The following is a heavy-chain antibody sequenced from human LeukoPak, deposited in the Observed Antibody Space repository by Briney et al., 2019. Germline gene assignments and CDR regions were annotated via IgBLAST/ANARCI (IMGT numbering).Heavy chain of an antibody. D-gene: IGHD2-15*01. CDR3: ASVPLLGYCSGGSCYEDY. V-gene: IGHV4-34*01. CDR1: GGSFSGYH. J-gene: IGHJ4*02. CDR2: INHSGST. Sequence: SETLSLTCAVYGGSFSGYHWSWIRQPPGKGLEWIGEINHSGSTNYNPSLKSRVTISVDTSKNQFSLKLSSVTAADTAVYYCASVPLLGYCSGGSCYEDYWGQGTLVTVSS.